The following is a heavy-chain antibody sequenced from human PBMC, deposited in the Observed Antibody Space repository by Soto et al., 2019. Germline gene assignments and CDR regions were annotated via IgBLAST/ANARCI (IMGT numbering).Heavy chain of an antibody. Sequence: SETLSLTCTLSVGSMTSYYWTWIRQPAGKGLEWIGRVYSSGGTHYNPSLKSRVTISLDTSKNQFSLRLLSVTDADTAVYFCARGQRFSDWFDPWGQGTLVPVSS. CDR3: ARGQRFSDWFDP. J-gene: IGHJ5*02. V-gene: IGHV4-4*07. CDR1: VGSMTSYY. CDR2: VYSSGGT. D-gene: IGHD3-3*01.